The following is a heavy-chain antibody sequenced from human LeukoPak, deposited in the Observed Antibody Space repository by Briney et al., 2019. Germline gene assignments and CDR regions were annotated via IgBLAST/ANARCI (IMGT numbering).Heavy chain of an antibody. D-gene: IGHD6-19*01. J-gene: IGHJ4*02. CDR3: AKEGSGWYKKLDY. V-gene: IGHV3-30*18. CDR1: GFTFSSYG. CDR2: ISYDGSNK. Sequence: GGSLRLSCAASGFTFSSYGMHWVRQAPGKGLEWVAVISYDGSNKYYADSVKGRFTISRDNSKNTLYLQMNSLRAEDTAVYYCAKEGSGWYKKLDYWGQGTLDTVSS.